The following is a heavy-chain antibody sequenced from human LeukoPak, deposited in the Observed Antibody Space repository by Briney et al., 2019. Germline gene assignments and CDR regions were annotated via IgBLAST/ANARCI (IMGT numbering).Heavy chain of an antibody. V-gene: IGHV3-21*01. D-gene: IGHD1-26*01. J-gene: IGHJ6*03. CDR1: GFTFSTYS. CDR2: ISSSSTYI. Sequence: GGSLRLSCAASGFTFSTYSMNWVRQAPGKGLEWVSSISSSSTYIYYADSVKGRFTISRDNAKKSLYLQMNSLRAEDTAVYYCARAYSETYGLGYYYMDVWGKGTTVTISS. CDR3: ARAYSETYGLGYYYMDV.